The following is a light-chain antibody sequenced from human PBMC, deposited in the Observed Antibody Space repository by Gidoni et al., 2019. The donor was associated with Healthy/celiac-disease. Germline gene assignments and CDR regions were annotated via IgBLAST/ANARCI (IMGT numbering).Light chain of an antibody. CDR3: QQYNSYLT. V-gene: IGKV1-5*03. Sequence: DIKMTQSPSTLSASVGDRVTITCRASQSISSWLAWYQQKPGKAPKLLIYKASSLESGVPSRCSGSGSGTEFTLTISSLQPYDFATYYCQQYNSYLTFGQGTRLEIK. J-gene: IGKJ5*01. CDR1: QSISSW. CDR2: KAS.